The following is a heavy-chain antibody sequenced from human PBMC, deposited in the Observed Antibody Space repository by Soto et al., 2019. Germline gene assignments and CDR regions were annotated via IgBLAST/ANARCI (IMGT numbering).Heavy chain of an antibody. CDR3: ARATVTTGMDV. D-gene: IGHD4-4*01. J-gene: IGHJ6*02. CDR2: IGTAGDT. CDR1: GFTFSSYD. Sequence: HPGGSLRLSCAASGFTFSSYDMHWVRQATGKGLEWVSAIGTAGDTYYPGSVKGRFTISRENAKNSLYLQMNSLRAEDTAVYYCARATVTTGMDVWGQGTTVTVSS. V-gene: IGHV3-13*01.